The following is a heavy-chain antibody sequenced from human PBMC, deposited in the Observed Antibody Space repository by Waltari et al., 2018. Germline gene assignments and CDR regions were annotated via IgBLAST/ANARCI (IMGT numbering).Heavy chain of an antibody. CDR1: GGTFSSYA. D-gene: IGHD3-22*01. J-gene: IGHJ2*01. Sequence: QVQLVQSGAEVKKPGSSVKVSCKASGGTFSSYAISWVRQAPGQGLEWMGGIIPSFGTANYAQKFQGRVTITADESTSTAYMELSSLRSEDTAVYYCARRAKDYYDSSGGFDLWGRGTLVTVSS. CDR3: ARRAKDYYDSSGGFDL. V-gene: IGHV1-69*01. CDR2: IIPSFGTA.